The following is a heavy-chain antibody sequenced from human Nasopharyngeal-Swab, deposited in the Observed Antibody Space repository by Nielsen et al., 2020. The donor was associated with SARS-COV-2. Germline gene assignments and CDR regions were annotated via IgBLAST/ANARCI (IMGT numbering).Heavy chain of an antibody. CDR2: ISGSGGST. V-gene: IGHV3-23*01. CDR1: GFTFSSYA. Sequence: GGSLRLSCAASGFTFSSYAMSWVRQAPGKGLEWVSVISGSGGSTYYADSVKGRFTISRDNYKDTLYLQMNSLGADDTAVYHCARGWKDYYVDLWGRGTLGTVSS. CDR3: ARGWKDYYVDL. J-gene: IGHJ2*01. D-gene: IGHD1-1*01.